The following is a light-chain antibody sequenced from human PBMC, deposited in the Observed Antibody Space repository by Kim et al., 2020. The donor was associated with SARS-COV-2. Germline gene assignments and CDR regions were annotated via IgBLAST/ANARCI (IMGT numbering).Light chain of an antibody. CDR1: QGISSY. J-gene: IGKJ4*01. CDR2: AAS. CDR3: PQINSYPRS. Sequence: DIQLTQSPSFLSASVGDRVTLTCRASQGISSYLAWYQQKPGKAPKLLIYAASTLQSGVPSRFSGSGSGTEFTLTISSLQPEDFATYYFPQINSYPRSFGAETQVGIK. V-gene: IGKV1-9*01.